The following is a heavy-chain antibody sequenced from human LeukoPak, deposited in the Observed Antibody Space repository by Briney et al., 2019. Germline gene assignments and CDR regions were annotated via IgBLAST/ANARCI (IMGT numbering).Heavy chain of an antibody. CDR2: IRGGGGSA. D-gene: IGHD4-17*01. CDR1: GFTFSAYA. CDR3: ASDPNGDYIGAFDM. V-gene: IGHV3-23*01. Sequence: GGSPRLSCTASGFTFSAYAMMWVRQAPGKGPEWVSAIRGGGGSAFYADSVKGRFTNSRDNSKYTLFLQMNSLRAEDTAVYYCASDPNGDYIGAFDMWGPGTMVTVSS. J-gene: IGHJ3*02.